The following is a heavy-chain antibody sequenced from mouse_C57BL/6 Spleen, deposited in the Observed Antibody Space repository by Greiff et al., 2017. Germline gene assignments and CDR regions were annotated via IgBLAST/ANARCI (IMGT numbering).Heavy chain of an antibody. CDR3: ARGDYYYGSSYDY. CDR1: GYTFTSYW. J-gene: IGHJ2*01. D-gene: IGHD1-1*01. CDR2: IDPSDSYT. Sequence: QVQLQQSGAELVMPGASVKLSCKASGYTFTSYWMHWVKQRPGQGLEWIGEIDPSDSYTNYNQKFKGKSTLTVDKSSSTAYMQLSSLTSEDSAVYYCARGDYYYGSSYDYWGQGTTLTVSS. V-gene: IGHV1-69*01.